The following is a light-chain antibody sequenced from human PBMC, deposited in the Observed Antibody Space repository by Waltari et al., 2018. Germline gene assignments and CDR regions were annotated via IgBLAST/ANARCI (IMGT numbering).Light chain of an antibody. V-gene: IGKV1-5*01. CDR1: QSISTW. J-gene: IGKJ1*01. CDR3: QHYNRESRS. Sequence: DIQMTQSPSTLSASVGDRVTITCRASQSISTWLAWYQQRPGTAPKLLIYHASTLESGVPSRFSGSGVGTKFTLTISGLQPDDFATYYCQHYNRESRSFGQGTKVEIK. CDR2: HAS.